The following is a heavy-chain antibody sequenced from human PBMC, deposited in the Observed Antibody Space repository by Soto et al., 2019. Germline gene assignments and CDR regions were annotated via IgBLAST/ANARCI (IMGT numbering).Heavy chain of an antibody. J-gene: IGHJ6*02. V-gene: IGHV1-2*04. D-gene: IGHD2-8*01. CDR2: INPKSGGT. Sequence: ASVKVSCKASGYTFTSYGISRVRQAPGQGLEWLGRINPKSGGTSTAQKFQGWVTMTTDTSISTASMELTRLTSDDTAIYYCARGDSTDCSNGVCSFFYNHDMDVWGQGTTVTV. CDR3: ARGDSTDCSNGVCSFFYNHDMDV. CDR1: GYTFTSYG.